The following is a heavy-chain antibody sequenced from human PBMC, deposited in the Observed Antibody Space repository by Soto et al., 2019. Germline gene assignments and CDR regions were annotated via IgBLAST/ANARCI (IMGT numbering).Heavy chain of an antibody. CDR2: ISYDGSNK. CDR3: AKIPDIAVADY. CDR1: GFTFSSYG. Sequence: GGSLRLSCAASGFTFSSYGMHWVRQAPGKGLEWVAVISYDGSNKYYADSVKGRFTISRDNSKNTLYLQMNSLRAEDTAVYYCAKIPDIAVADYWGQGTLVTVSS. J-gene: IGHJ4*02. D-gene: IGHD6-19*01. V-gene: IGHV3-30*18.